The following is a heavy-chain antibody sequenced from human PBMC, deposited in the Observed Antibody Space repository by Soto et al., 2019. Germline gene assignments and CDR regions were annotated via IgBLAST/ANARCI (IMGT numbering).Heavy chain of an antibody. D-gene: IGHD3-10*01. CDR3: ARSGNGSGSYYDQYYYYYGMDV. CDR1: GFTFSSYW. J-gene: IGHJ6*02. Sequence: GGSLRLSCAASGFTFSSYWMSWVRQAPGKGLEWVANIKQDGSEKYYVDSVKGRFAISRDNAKNSLYLKMNSLRAEDTAVYYCARSGNGSGSYYDQYYYYYGMDVWGQGTLVTVSS. CDR2: IKQDGSEK. V-gene: IGHV3-7*05.